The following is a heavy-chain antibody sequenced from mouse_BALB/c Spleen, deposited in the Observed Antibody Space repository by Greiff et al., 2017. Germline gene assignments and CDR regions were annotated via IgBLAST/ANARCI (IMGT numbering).Heavy chain of an antibody. CDR3: ARSEGNYEWAY. Sequence: EVMLVESGGGLVKPGGSLKLSCAASGFTFSDYYMYWVRQTPEKRLEWVATISDGGSYTYYPDSVKGRFTISRDNAKNNLYLQMSSLKSEDTAMYYCARSEGNYEWAYWGQGTLVTVSA. CDR1: GFTFSDYY. J-gene: IGHJ3*01. V-gene: IGHV5-4*02. CDR2: ISDGGSYT. D-gene: IGHD2-1*01.